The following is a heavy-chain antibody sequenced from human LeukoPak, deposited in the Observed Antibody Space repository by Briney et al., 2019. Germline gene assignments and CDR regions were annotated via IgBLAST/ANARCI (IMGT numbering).Heavy chain of an antibody. CDR1: GFTFSDHY. Sequence: GGSLRLSCAVSGFTFSDHYMTWIRQAPGKGLEHISYLSNTGSDISYADSVKGRFSISRDNAKNSLYLQMNSLRAEDTAMYYCARGHWGLGYWGQGTLVTVSS. CDR3: ARGHWGLGY. V-gene: IGHV3-11*01. J-gene: IGHJ4*02. D-gene: IGHD7-27*01. CDR2: LSNTGSDI.